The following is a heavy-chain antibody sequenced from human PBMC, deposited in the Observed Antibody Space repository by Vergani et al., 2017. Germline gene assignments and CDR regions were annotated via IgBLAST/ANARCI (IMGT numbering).Heavy chain of an antibody. CDR1: GGTFSSYT. CDR2: IIPILGIA. CDR3: ARGLAARTGNWFDP. J-gene: IGHJ5*02. V-gene: IGHV1-69*02. Sequence: QVQLVQSGAEVKKPGSSVKVSCKASGGTFSSYTISWVRQAPGQGLEWIGRIIPILGIANYAQKFQGRVTITADKSTSTAYMELSSLRSEDTAVYYCARGLAARTGNWFDPWGQGTLVTVSS. D-gene: IGHD6-6*01.